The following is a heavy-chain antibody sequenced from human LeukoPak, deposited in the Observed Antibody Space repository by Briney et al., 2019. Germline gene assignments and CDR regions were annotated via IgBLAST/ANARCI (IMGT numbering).Heavy chain of an antibody. J-gene: IGHJ5*02. V-gene: IGHV4-59*01. D-gene: IGHD6-13*01. CDR3: ARGTLYSSSWLNWFDP. CDR2: IYYSGST. CDR1: GGSISSYY. Sequence: PSETLSLTCTVSGGSISSYYWSWIRQPPGKGLEWIGYIYYSGSTNYNPSLKSRVTISVDTSKNQFSLKLSSVTAADTAVYYCARGTLYSSSWLNWFDPWGQGTLVTVSS.